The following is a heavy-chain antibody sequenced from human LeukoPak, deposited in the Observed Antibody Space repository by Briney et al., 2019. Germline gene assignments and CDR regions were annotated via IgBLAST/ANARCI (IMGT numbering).Heavy chain of an antibody. D-gene: IGHD3-16*01. Sequence: PSETLSLTCTVSGGSISSYHWSWIRQPPGKGLEWIGYIYYSGSTNYNPSLKSRVTISVDTSKNQFSLKLSSVTAADTAVYYCARVFGPHKNWFDPWGQGTLVTVSS. J-gene: IGHJ5*02. CDR3: ARVFGPHKNWFDP. V-gene: IGHV4-59*01. CDR1: GGSISSYH. CDR2: IYYSGST.